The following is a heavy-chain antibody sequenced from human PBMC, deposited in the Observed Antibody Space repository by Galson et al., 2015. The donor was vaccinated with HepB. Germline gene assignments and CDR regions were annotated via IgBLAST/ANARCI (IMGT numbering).Heavy chain of an antibody. Sequence: SVKVSCKASGGTFSSYAISWVRQAPGQGLEWMGGIIPIFGTANYAQKFQGRVTITADKSTSTAYMELSSLRSEDTAVYYCATKGGNARLAFDIWCQGTMVTVSS. V-gene: IGHV1-69*06. D-gene: IGHD4-23*01. CDR3: ATKGGNARLAFDI. J-gene: IGHJ3*02. CDR1: GGTFSSYA. CDR2: IIPIFGTA.